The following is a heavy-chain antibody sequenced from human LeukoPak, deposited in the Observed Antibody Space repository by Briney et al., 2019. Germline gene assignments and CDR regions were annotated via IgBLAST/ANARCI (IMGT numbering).Heavy chain of an antibody. CDR3: AIMESGHYYGSGRGFDY. CDR2: IYYSGST. CDR1: GGSISSGVYY. D-gene: IGHD3-10*01. V-gene: IGHV4-31*03. J-gene: IGHJ4*02. Sequence: SETLSLTCTVSGGSISSGVYYWSWIRQHPGKGLEWIGYIYYSGSTYYNPSLKSRVTISVDTSKNQFSLKLSSVTAADTAVYYCAIMESGHYYGSGRGFDYWGQGTLVTVSS.